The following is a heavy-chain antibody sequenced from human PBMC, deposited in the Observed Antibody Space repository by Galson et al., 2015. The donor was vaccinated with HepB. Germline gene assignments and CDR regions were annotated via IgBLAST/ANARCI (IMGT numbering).Heavy chain of an antibody. CDR2: INPNSGGT. CDR3: ARVGVVPAAMEYYYYYYMDV. Sequence: SVKVSCKASGYTFTGYYMHWVRQAPGQGLEWMGRINPNSGGTNYAQKFQGRVTMTRDTSISTAYMELSRLRSDDTAVYYCARVGVVPAAMEYYYYYYMDVWGKGTTVTVSS. V-gene: IGHV1-2*06. D-gene: IGHD2-2*01. CDR1: GYTFTGYY. J-gene: IGHJ6*03.